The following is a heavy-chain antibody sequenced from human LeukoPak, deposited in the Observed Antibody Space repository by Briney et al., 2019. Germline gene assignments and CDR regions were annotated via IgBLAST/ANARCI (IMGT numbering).Heavy chain of an antibody. Sequence: GGSLRLSCAASGFTFDDYVMHWVRQAPGKGLEWVSGVTWNSGTIAYADSVKGRFTISRDNAKNSLYLQMNSLRAEDTALYYCARDLESGYYFDYWGQGTLVTVSS. CDR2: VTWNSGTI. CDR1: GFTFDDYV. V-gene: IGHV3-9*01. J-gene: IGHJ4*02. CDR3: ARDLESGYYFDY. D-gene: IGHD3-3*01.